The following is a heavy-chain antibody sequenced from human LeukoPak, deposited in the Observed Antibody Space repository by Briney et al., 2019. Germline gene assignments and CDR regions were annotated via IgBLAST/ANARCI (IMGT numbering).Heavy chain of an antibody. CDR2: VSYDGSNK. J-gene: IGHJ3*02. Sequence: PGRSLRLSCVASGFTFSGYGMNWVRQAPGKGLEWVAIVSYDGSNKYYAESVKGRFTISRDNSKNTLYLEMNSLRGENTAVYYCAKDRRDGYNTDAFDIWGQGTMVTVSS. CDR3: AKDRRDGYNTDAFDI. V-gene: IGHV3-30*18. D-gene: IGHD5-24*01. CDR1: GFTFSGYG.